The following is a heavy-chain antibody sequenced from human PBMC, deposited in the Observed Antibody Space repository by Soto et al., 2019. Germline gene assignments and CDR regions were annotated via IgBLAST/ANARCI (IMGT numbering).Heavy chain of an antibody. CDR2: INPNRGTT. V-gene: IGHV1-2*02. D-gene: IGHD6-6*01. CDR3: ARGDEYSSSCWYYCYYGIDV. CDR1: GYTFTGYY. Sequence: ASVKVSSKPSGYTFTGYYMHWVRQAPGQGLERMGWINPNRGTTNYAQKFQGRVTMTRDTATRTFYMDPRSPRSDDTALYYFARGDEYSSSCWYYCYYGIDVWGQGTTVTVSS. J-gene: IGHJ6*02.